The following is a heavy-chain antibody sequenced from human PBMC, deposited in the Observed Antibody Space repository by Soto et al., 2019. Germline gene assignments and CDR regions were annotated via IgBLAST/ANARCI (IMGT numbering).Heavy chain of an antibody. CDR3: AKDAYSSSWYPYNWFDP. Sequence: EVQLVESGGGLVQPGRSLRLSCAASGFTFDDYAMHWVRQAPGKGLEWVSGISWNSGSIGYADSVKGRFTISRDNAKNSLYLQMNSLRAEDTALYYCAKDAYSSSWYPYNWFDPWGQGTLVTVSS. CDR2: ISWNSGSI. CDR1: GFTFDDYA. J-gene: IGHJ5*02. D-gene: IGHD6-13*01. V-gene: IGHV3-9*01.